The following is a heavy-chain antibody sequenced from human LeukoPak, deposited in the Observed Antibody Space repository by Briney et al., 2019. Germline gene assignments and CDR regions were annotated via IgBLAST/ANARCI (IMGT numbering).Heavy chain of an antibody. J-gene: IGHJ4*02. D-gene: IGHD5-18*01. CDR3: ELRRGYSYGYGY. V-gene: IGHV1-69*13. CDR2: IIPIFGTA. CDR1: GGTFISYA. Sequence: SVKVSCKASGGTFISYAISWVRQAPGQGLEWMGGIIPIFGTANYAQKFQGRVTITADESTSTAYMELSSLRSEDTAVYHCELRRGYSYGYGYWGQGTLVTVSS.